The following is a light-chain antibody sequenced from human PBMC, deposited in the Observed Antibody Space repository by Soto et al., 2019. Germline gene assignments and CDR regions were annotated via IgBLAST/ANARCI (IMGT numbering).Light chain of an antibody. CDR3: QQYGSSPFT. Sequence: EIVLTQSPGTLSLSPGDRATLSCRASQTITSTYLAWYRQKPGQAPRLLIYGASNRATGIPDRLSGSGSGTDFTLTISRLEPEDFAVFYCQQYGSSPFTFGPGTKVDFK. CDR1: QTITSTY. J-gene: IGKJ3*01. CDR2: GAS. V-gene: IGKV3-20*01.